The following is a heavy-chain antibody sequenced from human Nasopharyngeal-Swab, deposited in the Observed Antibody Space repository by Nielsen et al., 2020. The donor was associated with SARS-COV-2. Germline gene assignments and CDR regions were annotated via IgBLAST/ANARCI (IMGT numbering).Heavy chain of an antibody. V-gene: IGHV4-4*02. CDR3: ARDRISDAFDI. Sequence: IRQPPVQGLVWIGEIYQSGNTNYNPSLKSRVIISIDKSKNQFSLKLSSVTAADTAVYYCARDRISDAFDIWGQGTMVTVSS. CDR2: IYQSGNT. J-gene: IGHJ3*02.